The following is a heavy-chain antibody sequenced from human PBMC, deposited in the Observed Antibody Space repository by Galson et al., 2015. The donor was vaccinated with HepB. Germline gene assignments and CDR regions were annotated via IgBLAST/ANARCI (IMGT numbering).Heavy chain of an antibody. V-gene: IGHV4-39*01. CDR3: ARKLAAATKDWYFDL. J-gene: IGHJ2*01. CDR1: GGSISSSNYY. D-gene: IGHD6-13*01. CDR2: IYHSGST. Sequence: TLSLTCTVSGGSISSSNYYWGWIRQPPGKGLEWIGSIYHSGSTYYNPSLKSRVTISVDTSKNQFSLKLSSVTAADTAVFYCARKLAAATKDWYFDLWGRGTLVTVSS.